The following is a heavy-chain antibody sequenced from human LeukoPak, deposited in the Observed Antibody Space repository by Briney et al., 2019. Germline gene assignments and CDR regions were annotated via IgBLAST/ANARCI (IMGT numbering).Heavy chain of an antibody. J-gene: IGHJ3*02. Sequence: ASVKVSCKASGYTFTGYYMHWVRQAPGQGLEWMGWINPNSGGTNYAQKFQGRVTMTRDTSISTAYMELSRLRSDDTAVYYCARRLGEIRAFDIWGQGTMVTVSS. D-gene: IGHD3-10*01. CDR1: GYTFTGYY. CDR3: ARRLGEIRAFDI. V-gene: IGHV1-2*02. CDR2: INPNSGGT.